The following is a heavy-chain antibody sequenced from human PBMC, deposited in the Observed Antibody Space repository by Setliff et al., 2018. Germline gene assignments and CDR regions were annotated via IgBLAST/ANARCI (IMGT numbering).Heavy chain of an antibody. CDR2: INPDGSEK. V-gene: IGHV3-7*01. CDR1: GLSYINDW. D-gene: IGHD3-10*01. Sequence: PGGSLRLSCTASGLSYINDWVSWVRQAPGKGLEWLASINPDGSEKYYVDPVKGRFTISRDNARNSLSLQMNSLRTEDTAVYYCFGAGTCSYWGQGTLVTVSS. J-gene: IGHJ4*02. CDR3: FGAGTCSY.